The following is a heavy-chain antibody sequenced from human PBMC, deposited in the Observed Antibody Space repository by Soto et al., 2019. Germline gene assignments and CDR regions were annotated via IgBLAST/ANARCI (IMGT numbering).Heavy chain of an antibody. CDR2: IYYSGST. CDR3: ARGFSEVRGYPYYFDY. D-gene: IGHD3-10*01. Sequence: SETLSLTCTVSGGSISSGGYYWSWIRQHPGKGLEWIGYIYYSGSTYYNPSLKSRVTISVDTSKNQFSLKLSSVTAADTAVYYCARGFSEVRGYPYYFDYWGQGTLVTVSS. V-gene: IGHV4-31*03. J-gene: IGHJ4*02. CDR1: GGSISSGGYY.